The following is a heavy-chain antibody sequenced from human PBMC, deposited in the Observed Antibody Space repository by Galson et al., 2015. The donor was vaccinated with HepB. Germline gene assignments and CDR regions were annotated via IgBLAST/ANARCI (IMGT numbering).Heavy chain of an antibody. CDR3: ARASYYDFWSGYSARWSLYNDAFDI. D-gene: IGHD3-3*01. V-gene: IGHV3-74*01. CDR2: INSDGSST. J-gene: IGHJ3*02. Sequence: SLRLSCAASGFTFSSYWMHWVRQAPGKGLVWVSRINSDGSSTSYADSVKGRFTISRDNAKNTLYLQMNSLRAEDTAVYYCARASYYDFWSGYSARWSLYNDAFDIWGQGTMVTVSS. CDR1: GFTFSSYW.